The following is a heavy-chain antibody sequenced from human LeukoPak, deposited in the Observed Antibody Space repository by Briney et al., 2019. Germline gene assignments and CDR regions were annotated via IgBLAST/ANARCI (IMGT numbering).Heavy chain of an antibody. CDR2: ISGSGGST. V-gene: IGHV3-23*01. CDR1: GFTFSSYA. J-gene: IGHJ5*02. D-gene: IGHD1-14*01. CDR3: ARPNQSKYVNWFDP. Sequence: GGSLRLSCAASGFTFSSYAMSWVRQAPGKGLEWVSAISGSGGSTYYADSVKGRFTISGDNSKNTLYLQMNSLRAEDTAVYYCARPNQSKYVNWFDPWGQGTLVTVSS.